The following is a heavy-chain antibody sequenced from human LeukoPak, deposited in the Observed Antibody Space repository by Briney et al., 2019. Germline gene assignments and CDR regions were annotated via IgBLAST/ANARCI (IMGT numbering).Heavy chain of an antibody. CDR3: ARDWGYGDCRGAFDI. Sequence: SETLSLTRYVSGSSLSHRIYYWSWIQQPPGKGLDWIGYIYYSGSTNYTPSLKSRVTISVDTSKTQFSLKLSSVSAADTAVYYCARDWGYGDCRGAFDIWGQGTMVSVSS. J-gene: IGHJ3*02. CDR2: IYYSGST. D-gene: IGHD4-17*01. CDR1: GSSLSHRIYY. V-gene: IGHV4-61*01.